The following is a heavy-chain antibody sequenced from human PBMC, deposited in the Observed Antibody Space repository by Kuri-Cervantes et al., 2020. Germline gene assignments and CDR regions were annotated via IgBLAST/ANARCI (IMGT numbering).Heavy chain of an antibody. D-gene: IGHD3-10*01. CDR2: ISSSGSTI. CDR1: GFTFSDYY. Sequence: GGSLRLSCAASGFTFSDYYMSWIRQAPGKGLEWVSYISSSGSTIYYADSVKGRFTISRDNAKNSLYLQMNSLRAEDTAVYYCARDNYGSGSYFLIGGRGFDPWGQGTLVTVSS. CDR3: ARDNYGSGSYFLIGGRGFDP. V-gene: IGHV3-11*04. J-gene: IGHJ5*02.